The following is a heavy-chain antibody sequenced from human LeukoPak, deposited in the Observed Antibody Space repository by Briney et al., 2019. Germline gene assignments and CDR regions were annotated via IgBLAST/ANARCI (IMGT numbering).Heavy chain of an antibody. CDR1: GGSFSGYY. Sequence: SETLSLTCAVYGGSFSGYYWSWIRQPPGKGLEWIGEINHSGSTNHNPSLKSRVTISVDTSKNQFSLKLSSVTAADTAVYYCGREPYYGSGSRWFDPWGQGTLVTVSS. CDR2: INHSGST. V-gene: IGHV4-34*01. D-gene: IGHD3-10*01. J-gene: IGHJ5*02. CDR3: GREPYYGSGSRWFDP.